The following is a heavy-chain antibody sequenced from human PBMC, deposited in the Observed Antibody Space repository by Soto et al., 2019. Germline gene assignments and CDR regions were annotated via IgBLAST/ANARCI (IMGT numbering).Heavy chain of an antibody. D-gene: IGHD1-26*01. CDR1: GGTFSSYA. CDR2: IIPIFGTA. J-gene: IGHJ3*02. Sequence: ASVKVSCKASGGTFSSYAISWVRQAPGQGLEWMGGIIPIFGTANYAQKFQGRVTITADESTSTAYMELSSLRSEDTAVYYCARELKGEVGATRRGYDAFDIWGQGTMVPVSS. CDR3: ARELKGEVGATRRGYDAFDI. V-gene: IGHV1-69*13.